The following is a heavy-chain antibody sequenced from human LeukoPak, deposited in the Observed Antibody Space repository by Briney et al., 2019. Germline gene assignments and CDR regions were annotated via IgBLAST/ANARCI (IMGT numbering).Heavy chain of an antibody. J-gene: IGHJ4*02. D-gene: IGHD3-16*01. V-gene: IGHV3-30-3*01. CDR1: GFTFSSYA. CDR3: ARGPGIIGGAFDY. CDR2: ISYDGSNK. Sequence: GGSLRLSCAASGFTFSSYAMHWVRQAPGKGLEWVAVISYDGSNKYYADSVKGRFTISRDNSKNTLYLQMSSLRSEDTAVYYCARGPGIIGGAFDYWGQGTLVTVSS.